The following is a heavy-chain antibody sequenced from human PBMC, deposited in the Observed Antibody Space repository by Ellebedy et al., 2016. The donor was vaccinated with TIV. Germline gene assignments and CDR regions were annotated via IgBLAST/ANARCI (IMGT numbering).Heavy chain of an antibody. CDR2: IYHSGST. CDR3: ATDSYCGGDCYTRS. Sequence: MPSETLSLTCPVSGGSISSSSYSRGSIRQLPWKGPVWIGSIYHSGSTYYNPSLKSRVTISVDTSKDQFSLKLSSVTAADTAVYYCATDSYCGGDCYTRSWGQGTLVTVSS. V-gene: IGHV4-39*01. CDR1: GGSISSSSYS. J-gene: IGHJ4*02. D-gene: IGHD2-21*02.